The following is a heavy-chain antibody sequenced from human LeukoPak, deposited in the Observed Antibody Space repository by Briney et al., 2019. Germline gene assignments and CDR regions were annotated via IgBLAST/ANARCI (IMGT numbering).Heavy chain of an antibody. CDR3: AKVTFGELLIPLDY. Sequence: GGSLRLSCAASGFTFSSYGMTWVRQAPGKGLEWVSTIRGSGTSTYYADSVKGRFTISRDNSKNTLYLQMNSLRAEDTAVYYCAKVTFGELLIPLDYWGQGTLVTVSS. CDR2: IRGSGTST. V-gene: IGHV3-23*01. D-gene: IGHD3-10*01. J-gene: IGHJ4*02. CDR1: GFTFSSYG.